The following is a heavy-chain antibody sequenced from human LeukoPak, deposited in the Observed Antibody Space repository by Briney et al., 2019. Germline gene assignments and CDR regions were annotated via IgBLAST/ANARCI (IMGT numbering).Heavy chain of an antibody. CDR2: INHDGTGT. CDR3: AKQEGDLFDP. D-gene: IGHD1-26*01. CDR1: GFTFSNFW. V-gene: IGHV3-74*01. Sequence: GGSLRLSCAASGFTFSNFWMHWVRQVPGKGLVWVSGINHDGTGTYYADSVKGRFTISRDNAKNTVYLQMNSLRAEDTAVYYCAKQEGDLFDPWGQGTLVTVSS. J-gene: IGHJ5*02.